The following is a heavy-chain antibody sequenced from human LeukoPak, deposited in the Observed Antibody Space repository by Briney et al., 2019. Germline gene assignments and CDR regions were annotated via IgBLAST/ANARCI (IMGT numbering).Heavy chain of an antibody. CDR2: IYSGGST. Sequence: GGSLRLSCAASGFTVSSNYMSWARQAPGKGLEWVSVIYSGGSTYYADSVKGRFTISRDNSKNTLYLQMNSLRAEDTAVYYCARDRGYYYDSSGLWGQGTLVTVSS. J-gene: IGHJ4*02. CDR3: ARDRGYYYDSSGL. CDR1: GFTVSSNY. D-gene: IGHD3-22*01. V-gene: IGHV3-66*01.